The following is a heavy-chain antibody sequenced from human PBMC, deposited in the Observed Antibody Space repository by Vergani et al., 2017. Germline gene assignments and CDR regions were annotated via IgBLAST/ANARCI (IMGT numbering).Heavy chain of an antibody. CDR2: IYWNDDK. CDR3: ARLDIVGVPAAPKGFDP. D-gene: IGHD2-2*01. Sequence: QITLKESGPTLVKPTQTLTLTCTFSGFSLSTSGVGVGWIRQPPGKALEWLALIYWNDDKRYSPSLKSRLTITKDTSKNQLVLTMTNMDPVDTATYYCARLDIVGVPAAPKGFDPWGQGTLVTVSS. V-gene: IGHV2-5*01. CDR1: GFSLSTSGVG. J-gene: IGHJ5*02.